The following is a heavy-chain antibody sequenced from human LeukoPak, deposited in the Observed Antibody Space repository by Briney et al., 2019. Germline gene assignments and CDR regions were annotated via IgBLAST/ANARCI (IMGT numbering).Heavy chain of an antibody. D-gene: IGHD6-13*01. CDR3: ARPEGGSSIDY. CDR2: IYYSGST. J-gene: IGHJ4*02. CDR1: GGSISSSSYY. V-gene: IGHV4-39*01. Sequence: SETLSLTCTVSGGSISSSSYYWGWIRQPPGKGLEWIGSIYYSGSTYYNPSLKSRVTISVDTSKNQFSLKPSSVTAADTAVYYCARPEGGSSIDYWGQGTLVTVSS.